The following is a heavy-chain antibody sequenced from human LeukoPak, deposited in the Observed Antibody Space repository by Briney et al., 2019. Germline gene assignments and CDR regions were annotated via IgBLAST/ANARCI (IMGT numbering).Heavy chain of an antibody. CDR1: GYTFTGYY. D-gene: IGHD1-7*01. Sequence: ASVKVSCKASGYTFTGYYMHWVRPAPGQGLEWMGWISPTSGGTTYAQKFQGRVTMTRDTSISTAYMELSRLRSDDTAVYYCVRDGLNWNYDYWGQGTLVAVSS. J-gene: IGHJ4*02. V-gene: IGHV1-2*02. CDR2: ISPTSGGT. CDR3: VRDGLNWNYDY.